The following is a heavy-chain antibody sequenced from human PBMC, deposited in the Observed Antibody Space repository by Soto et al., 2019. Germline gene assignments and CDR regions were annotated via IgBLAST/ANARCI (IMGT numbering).Heavy chain of an antibody. D-gene: IGHD6-19*01. J-gene: IGHJ5*02. Sequence: TSETLSLTCAVYGGSFSGYYWSWIRQPPGKGLEWIGEINHSGSTNYNPPLKSRVTRSVDTSKNQFSLKLSSVTAADTAVYDCARGGSGWYSSGLDWFDPWGQGTLVTVSS. CDR3: ARGGSGWYSSGLDWFDP. CDR1: GGSFSGYY. CDR2: INHSGST. V-gene: IGHV4-34*01.